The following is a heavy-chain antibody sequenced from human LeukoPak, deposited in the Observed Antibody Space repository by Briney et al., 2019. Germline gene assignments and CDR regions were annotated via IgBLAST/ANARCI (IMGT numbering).Heavy chain of an antibody. V-gene: IGHV3-7*01. CDR1: GFTFSSHW. CDR2: IKQDESEK. D-gene: IGHD1-1*01. J-gene: IGHJ4*02. Sequence: GSLRLSCAASGFTFSSHWMSWVRQAPGKGLEWVANIKQDESEKYYVDSLKGRFTISRDNAKNSLYLQMNSLRAEDTAVYYCARDKSEGPTKLDYWGQGILVTVSS. CDR3: ARDKSEGPTKLDY.